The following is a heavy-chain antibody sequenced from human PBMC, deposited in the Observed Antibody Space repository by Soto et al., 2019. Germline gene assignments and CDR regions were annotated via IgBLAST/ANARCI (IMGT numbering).Heavy chain of an antibody. CDR1: GFTFSSYA. D-gene: IGHD6-19*01. J-gene: IGHJ4*02. CDR2: ISGRGGST. V-gene: IGHV3-23*01. CDR3: AKDLAPGYSSGWLDY. Sequence: EVQLLETGGGLVQPGGSLRLSCAASGFTFSSYAMSWVRQAPGKGLEWVSAISGRGGSTYYADSVKGRFTISRDNSKNTLYLQMNSLRAEDTVVYYCAKDLAPGYSSGWLDYWGQGTLVIVSS.